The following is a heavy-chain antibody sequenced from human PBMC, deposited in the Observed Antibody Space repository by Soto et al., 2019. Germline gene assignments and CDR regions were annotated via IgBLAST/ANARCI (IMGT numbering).Heavy chain of an antibody. CDR1: GFTFSSYA. CDR3: AKDGGNFDFWSA. Sequence: GGSLRLSCAASGFTFSSYAMSWVRQAPGKGLEWVSAISGGGGSTYYADSVKGRFTISRDSSKNTLYLQMNSLRAEDTALYYCAKDGGNFDFWSAWGQGTLVTVSS. CDR2: ISGGGGST. D-gene: IGHD3-3*01. V-gene: IGHV3-23*01. J-gene: IGHJ5*02.